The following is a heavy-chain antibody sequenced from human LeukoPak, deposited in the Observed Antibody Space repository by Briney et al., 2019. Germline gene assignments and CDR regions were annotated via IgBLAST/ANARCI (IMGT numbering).Heavy chain of an antibody. CDR2: IYPRDGST. D-gene: IGHD6-19*01. J-gene: IGHJ4*02. Sequence: ASVKVSCKASGYTFTSNYIHWVRQAPGQGLEWMGMIYPRDGSTSYAQKFQGRVTVTRDTSTSTVHMELSSLRSEDTAVYYCARDGDRQSQQWLASPSVYWGQGTLVTVSS. CDR1: GYTFTSNY. CDR3: ARDGDRQSQQWLASPSVY. V-gene: IGHV1-46*01.